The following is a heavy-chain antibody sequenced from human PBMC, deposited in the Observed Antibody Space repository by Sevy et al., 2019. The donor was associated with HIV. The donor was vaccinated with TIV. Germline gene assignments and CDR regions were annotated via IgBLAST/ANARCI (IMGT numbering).Heavy chain of an antibody. Sequence: SETLSLTCTVSGGSITSLYWNWIRQPPGKGLEWIANIYYNGHINYNPSLKSRVTSSLDTSKNQFSLRLSSVDAADTDMYYCAGENAWGRGYSWGQGTLVTVSS. D-gene: IGHD1-26*01. J-gene: IGHJ4*02. V-gene: IGHV4-59*11. CDR1: GGSITSLY. CDR3: AGENAWGRGYS. CDR2: IYYNGHI.